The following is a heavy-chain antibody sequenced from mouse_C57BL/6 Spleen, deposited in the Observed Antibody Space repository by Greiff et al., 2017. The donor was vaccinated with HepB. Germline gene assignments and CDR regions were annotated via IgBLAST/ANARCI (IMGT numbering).Heavy chain of an antibody. CDR1: GYTFTDYY. D-gene: IGHD2-2*01. V-gene: IGHV1-26*01. Sequence: EVQLQQSGPELVKPGASVKISCKASGYTFTDYYMNWVKQSHGKSLEWIGDINPNNGGTSYNQKFKGKATLTVDKSSSTAYMDLRSRTTEDSAVYYRARDYGYGAMDDWGQGTSVTVSS. J-gene: IGHJ4*01. CDR2: INPNNGGT. CDR3: ARDYGYGAMDD.